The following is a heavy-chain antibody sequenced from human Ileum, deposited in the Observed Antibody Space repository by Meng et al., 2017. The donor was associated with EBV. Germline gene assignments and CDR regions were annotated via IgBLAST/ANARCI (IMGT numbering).Heavy chain of an antibody. J-gene: IGHJ4*02. CDR2: TNENARTT. CDR1: GFSFSRNW. V-gene: IGHV3-74*01. Sequence: EVAVVEGGGSLVKPGASLRLSCVVSGFSFSRNWTPWAREAPGKGLVRVSRTNENARTTDYADSVKARFTITRDNNQTTLYMQMNSLRAEDTALHYCSRDLAGSDNDWGQGTLVTVSS. CDR3: SRDLAGSDND. D-gene: IGHD1-14*01.